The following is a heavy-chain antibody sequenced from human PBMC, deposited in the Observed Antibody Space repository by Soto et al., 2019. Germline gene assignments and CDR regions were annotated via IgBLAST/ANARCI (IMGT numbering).Heavy chain of an antibody. D-gene: IGHD3-22*01. V-gene: IGHV3-21*01. CDR2: ISSSSTYI. CDR1: GFTFSSYS. J-gene: IGHJ4*02. Sequence: GGSLRLSCAASGFTFSSYSMNWVRQAPGKGLQWVSSISSSSTYIYYADSVKGRFTISRDNAKNSLYLQMNSLGAEDTAVYYCARGTNYYDSSVYYGYWGQGTLVTVSS. CDR3: ARGTNYYDSSVYYGY.